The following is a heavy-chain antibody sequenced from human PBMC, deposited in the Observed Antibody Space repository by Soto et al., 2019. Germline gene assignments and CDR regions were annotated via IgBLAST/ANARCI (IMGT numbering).Heavy chain of an antibody. Sequence: ASVKVSCKTSGYTFSNYGITWVRQAPGQPLEWLGWISLYSDGTNYAQKFQGRVSMTTDTFTTTAYMELRSLRSDDTAVYYCARVVPGAEAWFGPWGQGTLVTVSS. CDR2: ISLYSDGT. J-gene: IGHJ5*02. D-gene: IGHD2-2*01. CDR1: GYTFSNYG. V-gene: IGHV1-18*01. CDR3: ARVVPGAEAWFGP.